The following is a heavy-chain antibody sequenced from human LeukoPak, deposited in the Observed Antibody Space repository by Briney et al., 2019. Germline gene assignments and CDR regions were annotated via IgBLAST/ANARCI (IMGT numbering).Heavy chain of an antibody. CDR1: GGSFSGYY. D-gene: IGHD3-22*01. J-gene: IGHJ4*02. V-gene: IGHV4-34*01. CDR3: AKDNRVSLYYYDSSGYSYYFDY. CDR2: INHSGST. Sequence: SETLSLTCAVYGGSFSGYYWSWIRQPPGKRLEWIGEINHSGSTNYNPSFKSRVTISVDTSKNQFSLKLSSVTAADTAVYYCAKDNRVSLYYYDSSGYSYYFDYWGQGALVTVSS.